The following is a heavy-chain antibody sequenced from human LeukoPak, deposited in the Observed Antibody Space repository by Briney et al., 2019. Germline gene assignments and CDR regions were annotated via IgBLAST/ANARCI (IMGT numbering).Heavy chain of an antibody. CDR1: GYTFTVYF. CDR2: INPNSGAT. J-gene: IGHJ1*01. V-gene: IGHV1-2*06. CDR3: AREAPTSW. Sequence: ASVKVSCKASGYTFTVYFIHWVRQAPGQGLEWMGRINPNSGATDYAQKFQGRVTMTRDTSISTAYMELSSLKSDDTAVYYCAREAPTSWWGQGTLVTVSS.